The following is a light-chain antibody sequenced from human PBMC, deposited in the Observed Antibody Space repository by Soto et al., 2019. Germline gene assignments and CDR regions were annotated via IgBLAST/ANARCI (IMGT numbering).Light chain of an antibody. CDR1: SSDIGAYNY. CDR2: EVS. Sequence: QSVLTQPASVSGSPGQSITISCTGSSSDIGAYNYVSWFQQYPGKAPKLIISEVSNRPSGVSNRFSGSKSGTAASLTISGLQNEDEADYFCFSFTTDWTHVFGTGTKLTVL. V-gene: IGLV2-14*01. J-gene: IGLJ1*01. CDR3: FSFTTDWTHV.